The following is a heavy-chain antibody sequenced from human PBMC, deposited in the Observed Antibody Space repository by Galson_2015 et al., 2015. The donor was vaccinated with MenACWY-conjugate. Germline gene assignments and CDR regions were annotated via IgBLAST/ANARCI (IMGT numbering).Heavy chain of an antibody. D-gene: IGHD2-2*01. V-gene: IGHV1-69*04. CDR3: ARIGTTDCGSTSCFDY. Sequence: SVKVSCKASGSIFNNYAISWVRQAPGQGLEWVGRIIPSLGIPSYAQKFQGRVTITATKSTTTVYMELSSLTSEDTAVYYCARIGTTDCGSTSCFDYWGQGTLVTVSS. J-gene: IGHJ4*02. CDR1: GSIFNNYA. CDR2: IIPSLGIP.